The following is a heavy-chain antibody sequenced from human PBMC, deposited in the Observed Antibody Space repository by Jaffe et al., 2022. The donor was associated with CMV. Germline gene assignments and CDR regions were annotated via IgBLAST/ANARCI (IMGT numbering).Heavy chain of an antibody. J-gene: IGHJ4*02. D-gene: IGHD2-2*01. Sequence: QVQLVESGGGVVQPGRSLRLSCAASGFTFSSYGMHWVRQAPGKGLEWVAVIWYDGSNKYYADSVKGRFTISRDNSKNTLYLQMNSLRAEDTAVYYCARATPCFGYCSSTSPPDYWGQGTLVTVSS. CDR2: IWYDGSNK. CDR3: ARATPCFGYCSSTSPPDY. CDR1: GFTFSSYG. V-gene: IGHV3-33*08.